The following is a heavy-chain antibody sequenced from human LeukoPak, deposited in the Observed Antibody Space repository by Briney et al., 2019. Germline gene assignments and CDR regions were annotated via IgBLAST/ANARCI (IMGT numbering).Heavy chain of an antibody. CDR3: AKDTYSSGLTFDP. Sequence: PGGSLRLSCAASGFPFSSYAMSWVRQAAGKGLEWVSGLSGSGTSTYYADSVKGRFTISRDNSKNTLYLQMNSLRAEDTAVYYCAKDTYSSGLTFDPWGQGTLVTVSS. CDR2: LSGSGTST. CDR1: GFPFSSYA. D-gene: IGHD6-19*01. V-gene: IGHV3-23*01. J-gene: IGHJ5*02.